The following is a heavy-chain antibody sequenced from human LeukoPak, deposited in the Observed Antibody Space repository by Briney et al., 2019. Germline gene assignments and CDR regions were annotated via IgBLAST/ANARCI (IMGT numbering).Heavy chain of an antibody. J-gene: IGHJ4*02. Sequence: ASVKVSCKTSGYTFTDSYMHWVRQAPGQGLEWMGWINPNSGGTNYAQKFQGRVSLIRDTSISTAFMELNRLISDDTAVYFCARRGDYGGSHFDYWGQGTLVAVSS. CDR2: INPNSGGT. V-gene: IGHV1-2*02. CDR3: ARRGDYGGSHFDY. D-gene: IGHD3-16*01. CDR1: GYTFTDSY.